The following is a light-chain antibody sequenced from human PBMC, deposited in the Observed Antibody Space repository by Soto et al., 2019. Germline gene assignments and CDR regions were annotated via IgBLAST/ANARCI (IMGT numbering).Light chain of an antibody. J-gene: IGKJ3*01. CDR3: QQYGSSPIFT. CDR2: GAS. Sequence: EIVMTQSPANLSVSPGERATLSCRASQSISSNLAWYQQKPGQGPRLLIYGASTRATGIPARFSGSGSGTEFTLTISSLQSEDFAVYYCQQYGSSPIFTFGPGTKVDIK. CDR1: QSISSN. V-gene: IGKV3-15*01.